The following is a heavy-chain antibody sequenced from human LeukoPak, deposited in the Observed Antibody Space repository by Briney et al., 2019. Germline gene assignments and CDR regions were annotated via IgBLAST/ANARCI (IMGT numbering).Heavy chain of an antibody. D-gene: IGHD5-18*01. J-gene: IGHJ4*02. CDR2: IYPGDSDT. Sequence: GESLKISCKGSGYSFTSYWISWVRQMPGKGLEWMGIIYPGDSDTRYSPSFQGQVAISADKSISTAYLQWSSLKASDTAMYYCARRGYSYGYGLDYWGQGTLVTVSS. CDR3: ARRGYSYGYGLDY. V-gene: IGHV5-51*01. CDR1: GYSFTSYW.